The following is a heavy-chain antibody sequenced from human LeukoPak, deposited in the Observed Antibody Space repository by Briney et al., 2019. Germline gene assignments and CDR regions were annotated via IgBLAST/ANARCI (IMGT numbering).Heavy chain of an antibody. CDR2: ISRSSSYI. J-gene: IGHJ3*02. V-gene: IGHV3-21*01. CDR1: GFTFSSYS. CDR3: ARPYCSSTSCYLDAFDI. Sequence: GGSLRLSCAASGFTFSSYSMNWVRQAPGKGLEWVSSISRSSSYIYYADSVKGRFTISRDNAKNSLYLQMNSLRAEDTAVYYCARPYCSSTSCYLDAFDIWGQGTMVTVSS. D-gene: IGHD2-2*01.